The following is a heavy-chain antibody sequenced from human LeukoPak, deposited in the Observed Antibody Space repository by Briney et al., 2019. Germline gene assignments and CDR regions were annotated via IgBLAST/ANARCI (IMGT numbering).Heavy chain of an antibody. Sequence: ASETLSLTCAVYGGSFSGYYWSWIRQPPGKGLEWIGEINHSGSTNYNPSLKSRVTISVDTSKNQFSLKLSSVTAADTAVYYCARRAMVRGVIEYYYYGMDVWGQGTTVTVSS. CDR2: INHSGST. CDR1: GGSFSGYY. CDR3: ARRAMVRGVIEYYYYGMDV. D-gene: IGHD3-10*01. V-gene: IGHV4-34*01. J-gene: IGHJ6*02.